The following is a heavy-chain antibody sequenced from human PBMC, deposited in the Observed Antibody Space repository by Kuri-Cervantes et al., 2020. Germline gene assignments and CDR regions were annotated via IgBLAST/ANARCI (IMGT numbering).Heavy chain of an antibody. CDR3: ARAPNNWNYYLYYFDY. Sequence: GGSLRLSCAASGFTFSDYYMSWIRQAPGKGLEWVSYISSSGSTIYYADSVKGRFTISRDNAKNSLYLQMNSLRAEDTAVYYCARAPNNWNYYLYYFDYWGQGTLVTVSS. CDR2: ISSSGSTI. D-gene: IGHD1-7*01. V-gene: IGHV3-11*04. J-gene: IGHJ4*02. CDR1: GFTFSDYY.